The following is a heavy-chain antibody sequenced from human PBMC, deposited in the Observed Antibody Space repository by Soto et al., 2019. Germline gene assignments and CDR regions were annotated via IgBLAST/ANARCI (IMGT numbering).Heavy chain of an antibody. V-gene: IGHV3-7*04. CDR1: GFTVSSNY. CDR2: IKQDGSEK. CDR3: ARLYSSGWAPTFDS. Sequence: HPGGSLRLSCAASGFTVSSNYMSWVRQAPGKGLEWVTNIKQDGSEKYYVDFVKGRFTISRDNAKNSLYLQMNSLRAEDTAVYYCARLYSSGWAPTFDSWGQGTLDTVS. J-gene: IGHJ4*02. D-gene: IGHD6-19*01.